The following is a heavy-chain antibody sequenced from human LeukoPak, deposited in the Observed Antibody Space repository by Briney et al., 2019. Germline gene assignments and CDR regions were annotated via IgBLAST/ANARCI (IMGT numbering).Heavy chain of an antibody. D-gene: IGHD6-6*01. J-gene: IGHJ6*03. CDR3: ARNVEYSSTSYYMDV. CDR1: GYTFTSYD. CDR2: MNPNSGNT. V-gene: IGHV1-8*03. Sequence: GASVKVSCKASGYTFTSYDINWVRQATGQGLEWMGWMNPNSGNTGYAQKFQGRVTITRNTSISTAYMELSSLRSEDTAVYYCARNVEYSSTSYYMDVWGKGTTVTVSS.